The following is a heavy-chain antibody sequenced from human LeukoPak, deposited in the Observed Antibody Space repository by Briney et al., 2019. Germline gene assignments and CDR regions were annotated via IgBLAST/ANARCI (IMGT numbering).Heavy chain of an antibody. CDR1: TGSISSYY. CDR2: IHYSGTT. Sequence: SETLSLTCSVSTGSISSYYWSWVRQPPGKGLEWIGYIHYSGTTNYNPSLRSRVTMSVDTSKNQFSLTLSSVSAADTAVYYCARGVGSSWFDPWGQGTLVTVSS. D-gene: IGHD1-26*01. J-gene: IGHJ5*02. CDR3: ARGVGSSWFDP. V-gene: IGHV4-59*01.